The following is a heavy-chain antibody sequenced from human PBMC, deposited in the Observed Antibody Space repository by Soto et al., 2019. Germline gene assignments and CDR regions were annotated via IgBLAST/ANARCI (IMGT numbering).Heavy chain of an antibody. CDR3: ARGNWNYARYYFDY. CDR2: ISGSGGST. J-gene: IGHJ4*02. V-gene: IGHV3-23*01. Sequence: PGRSLRLSCVVPGFTSGFTFSNYEMNWVRQAPGKGLEWVSAISGSGGSTFYADAVKGRFTISRDNSRNTLYVQRKSLRADDTAVYYCARGNWNYARYYFDYWGPGRLVTVS. CDR1: GFTFSNYE. D-gene: IGHD1-7*01.